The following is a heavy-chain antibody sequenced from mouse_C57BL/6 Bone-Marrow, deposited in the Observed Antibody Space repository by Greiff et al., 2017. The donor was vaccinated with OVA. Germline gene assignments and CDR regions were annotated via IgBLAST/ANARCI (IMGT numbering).Heavy chain of an antibody. CDR2: IYPGDGDT. Sequence: VQRVESGPELVKPGASVKISCKASGYAFSSSWMNWVKQRPGKGLEWIGRIYPGDGDTNYNGKFKGKATLTADKSSSTAYMQLSSLTSEDSAVYFGARSGYYYGSSSYYFDYWGQGTTLTVSS. CDR1: GYAFSSSW. V-gene: IGHV1-82*01. CDR3: ARSGYYYGSSSYYFDY. D-gene: IGHD1-1*01. J-gene: IGHJ2*01.